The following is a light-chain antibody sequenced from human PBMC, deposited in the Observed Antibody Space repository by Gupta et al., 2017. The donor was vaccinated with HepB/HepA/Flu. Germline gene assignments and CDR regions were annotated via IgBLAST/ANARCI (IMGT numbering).Light chain of an antibody. CDR3: QVWDGDPDHQV. CDR1: NVGSQR. CDR2: GES. V-gene: IGLV3-21*03. Sequence: SYVLTQPPSVSVAPGKTARITCGGNNVGSQRVHWYQQKPGQAPVRVVWGESHRPSGIPERISGSKSGNTANRNLRRAEAGDEAYSAGQVWDGDPDHQVFATGTKVT. J-gene: IGLJ1*01.